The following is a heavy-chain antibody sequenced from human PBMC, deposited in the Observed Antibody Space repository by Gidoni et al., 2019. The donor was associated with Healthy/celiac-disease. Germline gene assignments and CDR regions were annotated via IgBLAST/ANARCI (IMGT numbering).Heavy chain of an antibody. CDR2: IYYSGST. CDR1: GGSLSSSSYY. V-gene: IGHV4-39*01. D-gene: IGHD6-13*01. Sequence: QLQLQESGPGLVKPSETLSLTCPVSGGSLSSSSYYWGWIRQPPGKGLEWIGSIYYSGSTSYNPSLKSRVTISVDTSKNQFSLKLSSVTAADTAVYYCATYSSSWYYFDYWGQGTLVTVSS. J-gene: IGHJ4*02. CDR3: ATYSSSWYYFDY.